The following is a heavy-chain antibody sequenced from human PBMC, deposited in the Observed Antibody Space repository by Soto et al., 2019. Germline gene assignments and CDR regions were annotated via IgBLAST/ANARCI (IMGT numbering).Heavy chain of an antibody. J-gene: IGHJ5*02. D-gene: IGHD3-16*01. CDR1: GGSISGSSFY. CDR3: AIHSRAKVDPQLRGQGGDHGFDT. CDR2: LLYSGTT. V-gene: IGHV4-39*01. Sequence: PSETLSLTCNVSGGSISGSSFYWGWIRHPPGKGLEWIGSLLYSGTTFYNPSLKGRVIISVDTSKNQFSLKVTSVTAADTAMYYCAIHSRAKVDPQLRGQGGDHGFDTWGQGTLVTVSS.